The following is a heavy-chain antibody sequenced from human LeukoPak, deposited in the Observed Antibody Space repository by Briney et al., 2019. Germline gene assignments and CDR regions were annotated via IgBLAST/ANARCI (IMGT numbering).Heavy chain of an antibody. Sequence: GGSLRLSCAASGFTVSSNYMNWVRQAPGEGLEWVSVIYSGGSTYYADSVKGRFTISRDNSKNTLYLQMNSLRAEDTAVYYCAKEGYCSGGSCYSSWGYYYYYYMDVWGQGTLVTVSS. CDR1: GFTVSSNY. V-gene: IGHV3-53*01. CDR3: AKEGYCSGGSCYSSWGYYYYYYMDV. D-gene: IGHD2-15*01. J-gene: IGHJ6*03. CDR2: IYSGGST.